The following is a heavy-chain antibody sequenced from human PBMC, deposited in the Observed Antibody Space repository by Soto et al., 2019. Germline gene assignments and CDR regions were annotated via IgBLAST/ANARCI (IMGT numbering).Heavy chain of an antibody. CDR1: GFTXNSSA. V-gene: IGHV1-58*01. D-gene: IGHD3-3*01. CDR2: IVVGSGNT. Sequence: SXKVSFKASGFTXNSSAVQLVRQARGQRLEWIGWIVVGSGNTNYAQKFQERVTITSDMSTSTAYMELSSLRSEDTAVYYCAADGTDYDFWTLDVWGQGTTVTVSS. J-gene: IGHJ6*02. CDR3: AADGTDYDFWTLDV.